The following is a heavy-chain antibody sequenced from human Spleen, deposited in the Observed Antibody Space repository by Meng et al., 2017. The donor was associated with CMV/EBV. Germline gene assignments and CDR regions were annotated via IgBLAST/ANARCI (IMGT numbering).Heavy chain of an antibody. V-gene: IGHV3-33*06. CDR2: IWYDGSNK. CDR3: AKPLSTVTTDGTMDV. D-gene: IGHD4-11*01. CDR1: GGSFSGYY. J-gene: IGHJ6*02. Sequence: GGSLRLSCAVYGGSFSGYYWSWIRQAPGKGLEWVAVIWYDGSNKYYADSVKGRFTISRDNSKNTLYLQMNSLRAEDTAVYYCAKPLSTVTTDGTMDVWGQGTTVTVSS.